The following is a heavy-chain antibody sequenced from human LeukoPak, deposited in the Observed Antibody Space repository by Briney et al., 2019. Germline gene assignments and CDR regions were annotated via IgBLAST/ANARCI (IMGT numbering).Heavy chain of an antibody. J-gene: IGHJ6*02. V-gene: IGHV3-23*01. CDR3: AKVRLAYYGSGRRYGMDV. Sequence: PGGSLRLSCAASGFTFSSYAMSWVRQAPGKGLEWVSAISGSGGSTYYADSVKGRFTISRGNSKNTLYLQMNSLRPEDTAVYYCAKVRLAYYGSGRRYGMDVWGQGTTVTVSS. CDR1: GFTFSSYA. CDR2: ISGSGGST. D-gene: IGHD3-10*01.